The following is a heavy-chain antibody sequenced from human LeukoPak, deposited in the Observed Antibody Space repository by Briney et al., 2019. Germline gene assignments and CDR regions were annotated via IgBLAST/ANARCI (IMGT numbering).Heavy chain of an antibody. CDR2: IYYSGST. CDR1: GGSISSYY. Sequence: SETLSLTCTVSGGSISSYYWSWIRQPPGKGLEWIGYIYYSGSTNYNPSLKSRVTISVDTSKNQFSLKLSSVTAADTAVYYCALDYYDSSGYYQDAFDIWGQGTMVTVSS. V-gene: IGHV4-59*01. CDR3: ALDYYDSSGYYQDAFDI. D-gene: IGHD3-22*01. J-gene: IGHJ3*02.